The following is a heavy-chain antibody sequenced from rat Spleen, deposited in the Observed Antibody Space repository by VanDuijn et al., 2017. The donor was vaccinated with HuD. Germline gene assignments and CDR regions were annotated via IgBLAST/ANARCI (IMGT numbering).Heavy chain of an antibody. V-gene: IGHV2-6*01. CDR1: GFSLTSYN. CDR3: AAFPG. J-gene: IGHJ2*01. D-gene: IGHD1-4*01. Sequence: QVQLMESGPGLVQPSETLSLTCTVSGFSLTSYNVHWVRQPPGNGLEWIAAISSGGSTYYNSALKSRLSISRDTSKSQVFLKMNSLQTEDTAMYFCAAFPGWGQGVMVTVSS. CDR2: ISSGGST.